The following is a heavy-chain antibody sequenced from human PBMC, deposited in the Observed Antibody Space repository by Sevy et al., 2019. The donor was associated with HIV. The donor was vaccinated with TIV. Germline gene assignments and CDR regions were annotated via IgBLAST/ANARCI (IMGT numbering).Heavy chain of an antibody. J-gene: IGHJ6*02. CDR3: ARDLRGYDGTYYYYGMDV. CDR2: IYYSGST. CDR1: GGSVSSGSYY. V-gene: IGHV4-61*01. Sequence: SETLSLTCTVSGGSVSSGSYYWSWIRQPPGKGLEWIGYIYYSGSTNYNPSLKSRVTISVDTSKNQFSLKLSSVTAVDTAVYYCARDLRGYDGTYYYYGMDVWGQGTTVTVSS. D-gene: IGHD5-12*01.